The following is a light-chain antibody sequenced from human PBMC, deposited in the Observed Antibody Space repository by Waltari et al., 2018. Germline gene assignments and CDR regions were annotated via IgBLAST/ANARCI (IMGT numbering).Light chain of an antibody. Sequence: IQMTQSPSSPSASVGDRVTITCRASHGIHNYLAWFQQKPGEAPKSLIYDVSNLQSGAPSKFSGSTSGTDFTLTISSLQPEDVATYYCQQYNDYPLTFGGGTKVEIK. CDR2: DVS. J-gene: IGKJ4*01. CDR3: QQYNDYPLT. CDR1: HGIHNY. V-gene: IGKV1-16*02.